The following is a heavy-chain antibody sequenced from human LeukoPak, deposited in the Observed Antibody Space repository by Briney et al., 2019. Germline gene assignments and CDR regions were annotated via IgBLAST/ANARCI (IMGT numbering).Heavy chain of an antibody. CDR2: VGAYNDNT. Sequence: GASLKVSCTCSGYTFTSYGISRVREGPGQGLERMGWVGAYNDNTSNAQKLQGRVTMTTVTATSSTYMELRRLRSDDTAVYSCSRDRLLWFGEPDAFDIWGQGTIVTVSS. J-gene: IGHJ3*02. CDR1: GYTFTSYG. V-gene: IGHV1-18*01. CDR3: SRDRLLWFGEPDAFDI. D-gene: IGHD3-10*01.